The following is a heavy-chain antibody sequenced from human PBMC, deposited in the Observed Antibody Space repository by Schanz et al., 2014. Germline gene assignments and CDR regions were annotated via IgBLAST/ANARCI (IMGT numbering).Heavy chain of an antibody. Sequence: QVQLVQSGAEVKKPGASVKVSCKASGYTFTSYSMHWVRQAPGQGLEWMGIINLSGCSTNNAQKFQGRLTMTRDTSTSRVYMELSNLTSEDTAVHYCARGRGFYDYWGQGTLVTVSS. CDR1: GYTFTSYS. CDR2: INLSGCST. J-gene: IGHJ4*02. CDR3: ARGRGFYDY. D-gene: IGHD3-10*01. V-gene: IGHV1-46*01.